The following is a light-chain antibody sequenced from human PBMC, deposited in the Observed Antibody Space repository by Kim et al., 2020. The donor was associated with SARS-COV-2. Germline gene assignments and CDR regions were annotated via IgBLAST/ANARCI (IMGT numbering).Light chain of an antibody. CDR2: DAS. CDR3: QPRDT. Sequence: DIQMTQSPSSLSASVGDRVTITCQASQDISNYLNWYQQKPGKAPKLLIYDASNLETGVPSRFSGSGSGTDFTFTISSLQPDDIATYYCQPRDTFGQGTKMEI. CDR1: QDISNY. J-gene: IGKJ2*01. V-gene: IGKV1-33*01.